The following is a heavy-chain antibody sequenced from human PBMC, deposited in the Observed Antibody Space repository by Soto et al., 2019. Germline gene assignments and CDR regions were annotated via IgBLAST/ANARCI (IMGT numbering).Heavy chain of an antibody. D-gene: IGHD1-1*01. CDR2: IYYSGST. V-gene: IGHV4-31*03. CDR3: ARNQLVIPTRNYNYYCLDV. J-gene: IGHJ6*02. Sequence: PSETLSLTCTVSGGSISSGTYYWRWIRQHPGKGLEWIGYIYYSGSTYYNPSLKSRVTISVDTSGNQFSLKVSSVTAADTAVYYCARNQLVIPTRNYNYYCLDVWGQGTTVTVSS. CDR1: GGSISSGTYY.